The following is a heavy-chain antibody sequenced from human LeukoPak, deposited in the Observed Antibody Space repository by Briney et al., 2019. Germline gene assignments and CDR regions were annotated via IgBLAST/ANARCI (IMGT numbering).Heavy chain of an antibody. CDR1: GYTFTGYY. Sequence: GASVKVSCKASGYTFTGYYMHWVRQAPGQGLEWMGWINPNSGGTNYAQKLQGRVTMTTDTSTSTAYMELRSLRSDDTAVYYCASTHLGYSSSWNAFDIWGQGTMVTVSS. V-gene: IGHV1-2*02. J-gene: IGHJ3*02. CDR2: INPNSGGT. CDR3: ASTHLGYSSSWNAFDI. D-gene: IGHD6-13*01.